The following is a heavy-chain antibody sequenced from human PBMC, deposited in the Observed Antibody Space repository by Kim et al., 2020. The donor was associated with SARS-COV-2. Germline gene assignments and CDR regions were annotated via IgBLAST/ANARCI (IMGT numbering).Heavy chain of an antibody. CDR3: ARVGDNCSGGSCYLYYGMDV. D-gene: IGHD2-15*01. CDR1: GYTFTSYA. V-gene: IGHV1-3*01. Sequence: ASVKVSCKASGYTFTSYAMHWVRQATGQRLEWMGWINAGNGNTKYSQKFQGRVTITRDTSASTAYMELSSLRSEDTAVYYCARVGDNCSGGSCYLYYGMDVWGQGTTVTVSS. J-gene: IGHJ6*02. CDR2: INAGNGNT.